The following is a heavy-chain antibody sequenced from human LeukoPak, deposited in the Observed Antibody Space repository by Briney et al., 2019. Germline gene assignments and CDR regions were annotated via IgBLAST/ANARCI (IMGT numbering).Heavy chain of an antibody. J-gene: IGHJ4*02. CDR1: GFTFSSYG. CDR3: ASARSGAGSYFVY. CDR2: ISGSGGST. D-gene: IGHD3-10*01. V-gene: IGHV3-23*01. Sequence: GGSLRLSCAASGFTFSSYGMIWVRQAPGKGLEWVSGISGSGGSTYVADSVKGRFTISRDNSKNMLYLQMNSLRAEDTAVYYCASARSGAGSYFVYWGQGTLVTVSS.